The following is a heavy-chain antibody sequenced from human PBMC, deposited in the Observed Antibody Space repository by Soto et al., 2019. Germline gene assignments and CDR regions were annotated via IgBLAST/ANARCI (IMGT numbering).Heavy chain of an antibody. Sequence: SETLSLSGAVYVGSFSGYYWSWIRQPPGKGLEWIGEINHSGSTNYNPSLKSRVTISVDTSKNQFSLKLSSVTAADTAVYYCARGAGYYYDSSGYYPYYFDYWGQGTLVTVSS. CDR1: VGSFSGYY. CDR3: ARGAGYYYDSSGYYPYYFDY. J-gene: IGHJ4*02. D-gene: IGHD3-22*01. CDR2: INHSGST. V-gene: IGHV4-34*01.